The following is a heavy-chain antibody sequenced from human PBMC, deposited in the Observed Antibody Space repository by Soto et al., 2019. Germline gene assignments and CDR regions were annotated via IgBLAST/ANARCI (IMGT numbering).Heavy chain of an antibody. CDR1: GGSISSYY. J-gene: IGHJ4*02. V-gene: IGHV4-59*08. CDR2: IYYSGST. CDR3: ARRYGGTIDY. Sequence: SESLSLTCTVSGGSISSYYWSWIRQPPGKGLEWIGYIYYSGSTNYNPSLKSRVTISVDTSKNQFSLKLSSVTAADTAVYYCARRYGGTIDYWGQGTLVTVSS. D-gene: IGHD4-17*01.